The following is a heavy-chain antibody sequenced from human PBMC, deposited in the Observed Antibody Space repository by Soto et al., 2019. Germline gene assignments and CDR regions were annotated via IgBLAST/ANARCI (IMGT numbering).Heavy chain of an antibody. D-gene: IGHD3-3*01. CDR1: GYTFTSYD. Sequence: ASVKVSCKASGYTFTSYDINWVRQATGQGLEWMGWMNPNSGNTGYAQKFQGRVTMTRNTSISTAYMELSSLRSEDTAVYYCARARKITIFGVLISTYYYYGMHVWGQGTTVTVYS. J-gene: IGHJ6*02. CDR2: MNPNSGNT. V-gene: IGHV1-8*01. CDR3: ARARKITIFGVLISTYYYYGMHV.